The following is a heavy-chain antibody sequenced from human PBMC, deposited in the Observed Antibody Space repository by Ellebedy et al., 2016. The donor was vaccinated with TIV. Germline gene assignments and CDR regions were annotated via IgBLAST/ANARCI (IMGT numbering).Heavy chain of an antibody. CDR1: GYTFTNYG. J-gene: IGHJ6*02. Sequence: ASVKVSXXASGYTFTNYGISWVRQAPGQGLEWMGGIDPEDGKTIYAQKFQGRVTMTEDTFTDTAYLELSSLRSEDSAVYYCGTGDWTFLGMDVWGPGTTVTVSS. CDR2: IDPEDGKT. V-gene: IGHV1-24*01. D-gene: IGHD2-21*01. CDR3: GTGDWTFLGMDV.